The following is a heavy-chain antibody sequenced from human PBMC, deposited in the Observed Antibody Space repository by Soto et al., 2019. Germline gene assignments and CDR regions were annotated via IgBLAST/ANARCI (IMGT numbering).Heavy chain of an antibody. Sequence: GALRLSCAASGYTFSSYSMNGVLQAPGKGLEWVSYISSSSSYIYYADSVNGRFTISRDNDKKSLYLQMNSLRAEDTAVYYCAKLKRGAPVSYFDYWGQGTLVTVSS. D-gene: IGHD1-26*01. CDR1: GYTFSSYS. CDR2: ISSSSSYI. J-gene: IGHJ4*02. V-gene: IGHV3-21*01. CDR3: AKLKRGAPVSYFDY.